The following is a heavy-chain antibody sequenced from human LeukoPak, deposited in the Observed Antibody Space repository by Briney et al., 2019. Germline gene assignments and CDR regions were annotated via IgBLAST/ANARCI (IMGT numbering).Heavy chain of an antibody. J-gene: IGHJ4*02. Sequence: ASVKVSCKASGGTFSSYTISWVRQAPGQGLEWMGMIYPRDGSTSYAQKFQGRVTVTRDTSTSTVHMELSGLRSEDTAVYYCARDQEGFDYWGQGTLVTVSS. CDR2: IYPRDGST. V-gene: IGHV1-46*01. CDR3: ARDQEGFDY. CDR1: GGTFSSYT.